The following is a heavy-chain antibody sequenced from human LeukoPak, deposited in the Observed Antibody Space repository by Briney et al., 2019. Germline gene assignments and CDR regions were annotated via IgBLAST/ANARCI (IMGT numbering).Heavy chain of an antibody. CDR3: ARVSSPLQYNWFDP. CDR2: INPNSGGT. V-gene: IGHV1-2*06. D-gene: IGHD1-14*01. J-gene: IGHJ5*02. Sequence: GASVKVSCKASGYTFTGYYMHWVRQAPGQGLEWMGRINPNSGGTNYAQKFQGRVTMTRGTSISTAYMELSRLRSDDTAVYYCARVSSPLQYNWFDPWGQGTLVTVSS. CDR1: GYTFTGYY.